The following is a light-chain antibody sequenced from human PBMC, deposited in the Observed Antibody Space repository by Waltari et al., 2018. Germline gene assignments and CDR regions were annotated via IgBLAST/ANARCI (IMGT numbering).Light chain of an antibody. J-gene: IGLJ1*01. CDR2: SNY. CDR3: AAWDGSLNAYV. Sequence: QSVVTQPPSASGTPGQRVTISCSGSSSNIGSNTVNWYQQLPGTAPKLLIFSNYQRPSGVPDRFSGSKSGTSASLAISGLQSEDEAEYYCAAWDGSLNAYVFGTGTKVTVL. V-gene: IGLV1-44*01. CDR1: SSNIGSNT.